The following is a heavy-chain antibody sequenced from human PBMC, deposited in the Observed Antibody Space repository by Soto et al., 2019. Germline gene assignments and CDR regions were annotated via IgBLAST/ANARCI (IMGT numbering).Heavy chain of an antibody. CDR2: INHSGST. V-gene: IGHV4-34*01. CDR1: CGAFNGYY. D-gene: IGHD5-12*01. Sequence: SGTPSPPLAFFCGAFNGYYWGWVPQPPGKGLEWIGEINHSGSTNYNPSLKSRVTISVDTSKNQFSLKLSSVTAADTAVYYCARGQRWLQFFGYWGQGTLVTVSS. CDR3: ARGQRWLQFFGY. J-gene: IGHJ4*02.